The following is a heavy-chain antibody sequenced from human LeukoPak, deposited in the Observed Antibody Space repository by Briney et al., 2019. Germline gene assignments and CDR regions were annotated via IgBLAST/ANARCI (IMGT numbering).Heavy chain of an antibody. CDR1: GGSINNYY. Sequence: SETLSLTCTVSGGSINNYYWSWVRQPPGKGLEWIGYIYYSGSTKYNPSLKSRVSISIDTSKNQFFLNLNSVTAADTAVYFCXXXXXXXXGPCSTGRWFDPWGQGTLVTVSS. J-gene: IGHJ5*02. D-gene: IGHD2-15*01. CDR2: IYYSGST. CDR3: XXXXXXXXGPCSTGRWFDP. V-gene: IGHV4-59*08.